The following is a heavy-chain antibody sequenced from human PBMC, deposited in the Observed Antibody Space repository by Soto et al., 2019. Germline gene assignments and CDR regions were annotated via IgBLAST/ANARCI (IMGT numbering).Heavy chain of an antibody. J-gene: IGHJ4*02. Sequence: QVQLVESGGGVVQPGRSLRLSCAASGITFTGYGMHSVRQAPGKGLEWAAVISNDRTNTYYGDSVKGRFTISRDNSENTLDLHMNSLSAEDTAVYYCAKDRVSEHTSGVPQGHWCQGAPGSGSS. CDR1: GITFTGYG. V-gene: IGHV3-30*18. CDR2: ISNDRTNT. D-gene: IGHD6-19*01. CDR3: AKDRVSEHTSGVPQGH.